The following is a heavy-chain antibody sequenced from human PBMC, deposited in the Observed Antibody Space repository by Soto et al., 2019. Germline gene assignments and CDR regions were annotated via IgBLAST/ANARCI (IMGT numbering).Heavy chain of an antibody. Sequence: PGGFLRLSCAASGFTFSIYGMHWVRDAPGKGLEWVAVISYDGSNKYYADSVKGRFTISRDNSKNTLYLQMNSLRAEDTAVYYCASPSGGDYYGMDVWGQGTTVTVSS. D-gene: IGHD3-3*01. CDR2: ISYDGSNK. CDR1: GFTFSIYG. J-gene: IGHJ6*02. CDR3: ASPSGGDYYGMDV. V-gene: IGHV3-30*03.